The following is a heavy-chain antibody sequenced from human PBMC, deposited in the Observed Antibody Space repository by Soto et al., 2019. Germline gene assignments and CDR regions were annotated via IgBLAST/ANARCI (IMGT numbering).Heavy chain of an antibody. V-gene: IGHV1-69*01. Sequence: CKASGGTFSSYAISWVRQAPGQGLEWTGGIIPIFGTANYAQKFQGRVTITADESTSTAYMELSSLRSEDTAVYYCANLRLRNWFDPWGQGTLVTVSS. CDR2: IIPIFGTA. D-gene: IGHD3-16*01. J-gene: IGHJ5*02. CDR3: ANLRLRNWFDP. CDR1: GGTFSSYA.